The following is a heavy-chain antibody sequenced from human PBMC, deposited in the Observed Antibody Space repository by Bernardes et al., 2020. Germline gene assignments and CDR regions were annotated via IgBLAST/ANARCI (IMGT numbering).Heavy chain of an antibody. CDR3: ARDALKYDFWSGYYPYYYYYGMDV. Sequence: GGSLRLSCAASGFTFSSYGMHWVRQAPGKGLEWVAVIWYDGSNKYYADSVKGRFTISRDNSKNTLYLQMNSLRAEDTAVYYCARDALKYDFWSGYYPYYYYYGMDVWGKGTTVTVSS. V-gene: IGHV3-33*01. D-gene: IGHD3-3*01. J-gene: IGHJ6*04. CDR1: GFTFSSYG. CDR2: IWYDGSNK.